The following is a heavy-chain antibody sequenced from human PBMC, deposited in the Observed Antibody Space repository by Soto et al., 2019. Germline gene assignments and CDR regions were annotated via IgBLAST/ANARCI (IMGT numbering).Heavy chain of an antibody. Sequence: ASVKVSWKASGYTFTSYDIDWGRQATGQGLEWMGWMNPNSGNTGYAQKFQGRVTMARNTSISTAYMELSSLRSEDTAVYYCASPARNYDFWSGYSFDIWGQGTMVTVSS. D-gene: IGHD3-3*01. CDR2: MNPNSGNT. CDR1: GYTFTSYD. CDR3: ASPARNYDFWSGYSFDI. V-gene: IGHV1-8*01. J-gene: IGHJ3*02.